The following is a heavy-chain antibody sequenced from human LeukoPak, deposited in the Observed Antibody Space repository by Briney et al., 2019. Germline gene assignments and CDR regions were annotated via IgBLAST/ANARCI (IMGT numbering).Heavy chain of an antibody. D-gene: IGHD1-26*01. CDR1: GYTFTSYY. CDR3: ARDPYSGSPNWFDP. J-gene: IGHJ5*02. V-gene: IGHV1-18*04. CDR2: ISAYNGNT. Sequence: ASVKVSCKASGYTFTSYYIHWVRQAPGQGLEWMGWISAYNGNTNYAQKLQGRVTMTTDTSTSTAYMELRSLRSDDTAVYYCARDPYSGSPNWFDPWGQGTLVTVSS.